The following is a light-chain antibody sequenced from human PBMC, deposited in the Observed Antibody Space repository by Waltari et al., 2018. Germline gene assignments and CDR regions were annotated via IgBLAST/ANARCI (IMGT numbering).Light chain of an antibody. CDR3: QVWDSSSDQGM. CDR1: NIGSRS. CDR2: DDS. V-gene: IGLV3-21*04. Sequence: SYVLTQPPSVSVAPGKTARITCGGNNIGSRSVHWYQQKPGQAPVLVIYDDSDRPSGISERLSGSNSGNTATLTISRVEAGDEADYSCQVWDSSSDQGMFGGGTKLTVL. J-gene: IGLJ3*02.